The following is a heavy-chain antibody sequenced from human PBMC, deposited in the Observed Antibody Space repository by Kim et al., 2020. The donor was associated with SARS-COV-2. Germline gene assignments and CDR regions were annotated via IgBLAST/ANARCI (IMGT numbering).Heavy chain of an antibody. CDR3: ARFGRDIVATTFDY. V-gene: IGHV4-31*03. Sequence: SETLSLTCTVSGGSISSGGYYWSWIRQHPGKGLEWIGYIYYSGSTYYNPSLKSRVTISVDTSKNQFSLKLSSVTAADTAVYYCARFGRDIVATTFDYWGQGTLVTVSS. CDR1: GGSISSGGYY. D-gene: IGHD5-12*01. J-gene: IGHJ4*02. CDR2: IYYSGST.